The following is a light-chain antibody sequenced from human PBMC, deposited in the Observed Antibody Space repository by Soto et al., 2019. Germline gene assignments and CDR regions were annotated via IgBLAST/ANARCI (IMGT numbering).Light chain of an antibody. Sequence: DVDLTQSPLSLAVTLGQPASISCTSSQSLVYSDGYTYLNWFQQRPGQSPRRLIYQVSNRDSWVQDTFNGSGSGTDFILKISRAEAQDVGVYFCMQGTYWPLTFGGGTKVEIK. V-gene: IGKV2-30*01. CDR1: QSLVYSDGYTY. CDR2: QVS. CDR3: MQGTYWPLT. J-gene: IGKJ4*01.